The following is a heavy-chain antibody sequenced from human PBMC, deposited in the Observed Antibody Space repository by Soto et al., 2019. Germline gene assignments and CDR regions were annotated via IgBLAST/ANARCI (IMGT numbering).Heavy chain of an antibody. J-gene: IGHJ1*01. V-gene: IGHV3-43D*04. CDR2: ISWDGGST. CDR3: AKAPAVAGTSYFQH. D-gene: IGHD6-19*01. CDR1: GFTFDDYA. Sequence: PGGSLRLSCAASGFTFDDYAMHWVRQAPGKGLEWVSLISWDGGSTYYADSVKGRFTISGDNSKNSLYLQMNSLRAEDTALYYCAKAPAVAGTSYFQHWGQGTLVTVFS.